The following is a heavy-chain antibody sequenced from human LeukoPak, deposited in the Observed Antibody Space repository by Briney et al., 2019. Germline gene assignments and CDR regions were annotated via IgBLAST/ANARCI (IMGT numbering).Heavy chain of an antibody. CDR3: AKDHYWSIDY. J-gene: IGHJ4*02. CDR1: GFTFSSYA. V-gene: IGHV3-30-3*01. Sequence: GGSLRLSCAAFGFTFSSYAMHWVRQAPGKGLEWVGMISFNGNNKYYADSVKGRFTISRDNSKSTLFLQVNSLRAEDTGVYYCAKDHYWSIDYWGRGTLVTVSS. D-gene: IGHD3-3*01. CDR2: ISFNGNNK.